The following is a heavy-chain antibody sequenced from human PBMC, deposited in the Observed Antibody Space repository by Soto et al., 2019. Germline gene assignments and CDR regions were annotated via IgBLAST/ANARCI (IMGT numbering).Heavy chain of an antibody. CDR2: INAGNGNS. Sequence: GASEKVSCKASGYTFTSYAMHWVRQAPGQRLEWMGWINAGNGNSGYAQKFQGRVTMTSDTSITTAHMELSSLRSDDTAVYYCARRAETNGWNGFGADKYYFDFWGQGTLVTVPQ. CDR1: GYTFTSYA. J-gene: IGHJ4*02. V-gene: IGHV1-3*01. CDR3: ARRAETNGWNGFGADKYYFDF. D-gene: IGHD1-1*01.